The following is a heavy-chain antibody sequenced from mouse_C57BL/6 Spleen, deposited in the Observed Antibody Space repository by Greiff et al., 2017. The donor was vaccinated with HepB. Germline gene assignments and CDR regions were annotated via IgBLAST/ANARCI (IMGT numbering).Heavy chain of an antibody. J-gene: IGHJ1*03. Sequence: VQLQQPGAELVMPGASVKLSCKASGYTFTSYWMHWVKQRPGQGLEWIGEIDPSDSYTNYNQKFKGKSTLTVDKSSSTAYMQLSSLTSEDSAVYYCARPSYYYGSSYYWYFDVWGTGTTVTVSS. CDR3: ARPSYYYGSSYYWYFDV. CDR2: IDPSDSYT. V-gene: IGHV1-69*01. CDR1: GYTFTSYW. D-gene: IGHD1-1*01.